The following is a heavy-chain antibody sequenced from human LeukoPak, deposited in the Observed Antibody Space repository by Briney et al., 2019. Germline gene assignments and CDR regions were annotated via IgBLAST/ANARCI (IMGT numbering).Heavy chain of an antibody. CDR3: ARQRRTMVRGVLNWFDP. V-gene: IGHV4-39*01. J-gene: IGHJ5*02. CDR2: INHSGST. CDR1: GGSISSSSYY. Sequence: SETLSLTCTVSGGSISSSSYYWSWIRQPPGKGLEWIGEINHSGSTNYNPSLKSRVTISVDTSKNQFSLKLSSVTAADTAVYYCARQRRTMVRGVLNWFDPWGQGTLVTVSS. D-gene: IGHD3-10*01.